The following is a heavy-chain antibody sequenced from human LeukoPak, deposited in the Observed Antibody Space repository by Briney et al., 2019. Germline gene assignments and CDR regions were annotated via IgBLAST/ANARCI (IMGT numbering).Heavy chain of an antibody. D-gene: IGHD3-22*01. V-gene: IGHV1-3*01. CDR3: ARWVYDSSGYYSPDDY. Sequence: GASVKVSCKASGYTFTSYAMHWVRQAPGQRLEWMGWINAGNGNTKYSQKFQGRVTITRDTSASTAYMELSSLRSEDTAVYYCARWVYDSSGYYSPDDYWGQGTLVTVSS. CDR2: INAGNGNT. CDR1: GYTFTSYA. J-gene: IGHJ4*02.